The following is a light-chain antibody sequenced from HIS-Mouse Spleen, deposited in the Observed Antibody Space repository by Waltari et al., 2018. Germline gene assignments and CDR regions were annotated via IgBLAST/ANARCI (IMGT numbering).Light chain of an antibody. CDR3: QQYDNLLT. CDR2: DAS. CDR1: QDISNY. Sequence: IQMTQSPSSLSASVGDRVTITCQASQDISNYLNWYQQKQGKAPKLLIYDASNLETGVPSRFSGSGSGTDFTFTISSLQPEDIATYYCQQYDNLLTFGGGTKVEIK. J-gene: IGKJ4*01. V-gene: IGKV1-33*01.